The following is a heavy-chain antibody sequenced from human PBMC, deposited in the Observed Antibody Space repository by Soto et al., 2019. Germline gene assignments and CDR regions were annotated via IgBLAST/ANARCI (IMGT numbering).Heavy chain of an antibody. D-gene: IGHD6-13*01. J-gene: IGHJ4*02. Sequence: PSETLSLTCSVSGGSISSSSYYWGWIRQPPGKGLEWIGSIYYSGSTYYNPSLKSRVTISVDTSKNQFSLKLDSVTAADTAVYYCASRIATSGTHYFDYWGQGTLVTSPQ. V-gene: IGHV4-39*01. CDR3: ASRIATSGTHYFDY. CDR1: GGSISSSSYY. CDR2: IYYSGST.